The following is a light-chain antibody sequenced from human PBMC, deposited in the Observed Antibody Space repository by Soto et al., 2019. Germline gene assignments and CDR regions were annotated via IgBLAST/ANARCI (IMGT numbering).Light chain of an antibody. CDR2: DAS. J-gene: IGKJ4*01. CDR1: QSVSSN. CDR3: QQYNFWPLT. Sequence: EITMTQSPATLSLSPGERATVLCRAGQSVSSNLAWYQQRPGQAPRLLIYDASSRATNIPARFSGSGSGTEFTLTISSLETEDFAVYYCQQYNFWPLTFGGGTKV. V-gene: IGKV3-15*01.